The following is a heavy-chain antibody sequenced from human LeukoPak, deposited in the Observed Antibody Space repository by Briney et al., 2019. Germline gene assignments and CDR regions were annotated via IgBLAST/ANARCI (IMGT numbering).Heavy chain of an antibody. Sequence: WGSLRLSCAASGFTFSSYWIHWVRQAPGKGLVWVSRINSDGSSTSYADSVKGRFTISRDNAKNTLYLQMNSLRAEDTAVYYCARGTWATLYYYYMDVWGKGTTVTVSS. CDR2: INSDGSST. CDR1: GFTFSSYW. CDR3: ARGTWATLYYYYMDV. D-gene: IGHD5-24*01. J-gene: IGHJ6*03. V-gene: IGHV3-74*01.